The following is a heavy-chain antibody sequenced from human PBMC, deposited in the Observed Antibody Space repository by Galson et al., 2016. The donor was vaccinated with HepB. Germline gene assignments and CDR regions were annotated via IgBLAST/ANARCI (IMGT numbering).Heavy chain of an antibody. CDR3: VGGYNEVGDY. CDR1: GYTFTYRY. V-gene: IGHV1-45*02. CDR2: ITPSNGNA. J-gene: IGHJ4*02. D-gene: IGHD5-24*01. Sequence: SVKVSCKASGYTFTYRYLHWVRQAPGQTLEWMGWITPSNGNANYAQKFKERITFTRDTSMSTGDMELNSLGSEDTAIYSCVGGYNEVGDYWGQGTLVTVSS.